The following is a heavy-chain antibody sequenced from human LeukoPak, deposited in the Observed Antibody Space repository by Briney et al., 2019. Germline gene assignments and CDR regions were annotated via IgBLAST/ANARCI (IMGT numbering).Heavy chain of an antibody. CDR2: ISSGGST. V-gene: IGHV4-39*01. CDR1: GGSISSYY. D-gene: IGHD3-22*01. CDR3: ARRSYDGSGYYYVDY. Sequence: SETLSLTCIVSGGSISSYYWSWIRQPPGKGLEWIGSISSGGSTHYIPSLKSRVTISVDTSKNQFSLKLSSVTAADTAVYYCARRSYDGSGYYYVDYWGQGTLVTVSS. J-gene: IGHJ4*02.